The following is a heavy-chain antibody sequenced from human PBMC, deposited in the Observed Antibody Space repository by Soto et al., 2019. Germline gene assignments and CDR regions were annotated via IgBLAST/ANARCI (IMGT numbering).Heavy chain of an antibody. Sequence: SETLSLTCTVSGDSTSSSNYYWGWIRQPPGKGLEWIGSMYYSGSTYYNPSLKSRITISVDTSKNQFSLKLSSVTAADTAVYYCARHSYGSGSYNYYFDYWGQGTLVTVSS. CDR2: MYYSGST. J-gene: IGHJ4*02. CDR1: GDSTSSSNYY. CDR3: ARHSYGSGSYNYYFDY. D-gene: IGHD3-10*01. V-gene: IGHV4-39*01.